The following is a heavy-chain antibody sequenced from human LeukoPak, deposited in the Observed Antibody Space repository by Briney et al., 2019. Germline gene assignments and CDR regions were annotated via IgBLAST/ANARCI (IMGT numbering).Heavy chain of an antibody. J-gene: IGHJ3*02. V-gene: IGHV1-2*02. D-gene: IGHD3-22*01. Sequence: ASVKVSCKAFGYTFTGYYMHWVRQAPGQGLEWMGWINPNSGGTNYAQKFQGRVTMTRDTSISTAYMELSRLRSDDTAVYYCARVYYDSSGYYFDAFDIWGQGTMVTVSS. CDR1: GYTFTGYY. CDR3: ARVYYDSSGYYFDAFDI. CDR2: INPNSGGT.